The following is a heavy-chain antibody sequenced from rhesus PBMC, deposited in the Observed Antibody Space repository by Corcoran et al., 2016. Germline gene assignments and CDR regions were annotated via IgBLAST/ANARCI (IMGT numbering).Heavy chain of an antibody. D-gene: IGHD5-42*01. CDR2: NGGSRGRP. V-gene: IGHV4-127*01. J-gene: IGHJ4*01. CDR3: ARDISTRGYFDY. Sequence: QVQLQESGPGLVKPSETLSLTCAVSGYSISSGYGWSWIRQPPGKGLGWIGYNGGSRGRPNYNPSLKSRVTISRDTSKNQFSRKLSSVTAADTAVYYCARDISTRGYFDYWGQGVLVTVSS. CDR1: GYSISSGYG.